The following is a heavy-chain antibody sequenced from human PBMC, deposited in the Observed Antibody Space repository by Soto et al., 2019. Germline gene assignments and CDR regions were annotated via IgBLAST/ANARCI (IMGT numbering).Heavy chain of an antibody. Sequence: QVQLVQSGAEVKKPGASVKVSCKASGYTFTSYDINWVRQATGQGLEGMGWMNPNSGNTGYAQKFQGRVTMTRNTSISTAYMELSSLRSEDTAVYYCARLAARGSSWSLLPDYWGQGTLVTVSS. J-gene: IGHJ4*02. V-gene: IGHV1-8*01. CDR2: MNPNSGNT. CDR3: ARLAARGSSWSLLPDY. CDR1: GYTFTSYD. D-gene: IGHD6-13*01.